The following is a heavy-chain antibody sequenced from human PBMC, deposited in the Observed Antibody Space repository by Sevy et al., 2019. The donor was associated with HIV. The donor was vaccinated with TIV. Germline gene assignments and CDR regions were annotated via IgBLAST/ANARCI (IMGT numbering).Heavy chain of an antibody. CDR2: IKQDGSEK. V-gene: IGHV3-7*01. Sequence: GSLRLSCATSGFSFSSYWMSWVRQAPGKGLEWVANIKQDGSEKYYVDSVKGRFTISRDNAKNSLYLQMNSLRAEDTAVYYCARDGDGYNYRYYYYMDVWGKGTTVTVSS. D-gene: IGHD5-12*01. J-gene: IGHJ6*03. CDR3: ARDGDGYNYRYYYYMDV. CDR1: GFSFSSYW.